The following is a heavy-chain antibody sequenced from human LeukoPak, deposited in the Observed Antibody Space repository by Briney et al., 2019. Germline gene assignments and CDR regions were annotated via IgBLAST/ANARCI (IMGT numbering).Heavy chain of an antibody. J-gene: IGHJ3*02. CDR1: GFTFSSYA. CDR2: ISGSGYST. V-gene: IGHV3-23*01. D-gene: IGHD3-3*01. Sequence: PGGSLRLSCEASGFTFSSYAMNWVRQAPGKGLAWVSSISGSGYSTYYADSVKGRFTISRDNSKNTLYLQMNSLRAEDTAIFYCAKDFPPWSGPNAFDIWGRGTMVTVSS. CDR3: AKDFPPWSGPNAFDI.